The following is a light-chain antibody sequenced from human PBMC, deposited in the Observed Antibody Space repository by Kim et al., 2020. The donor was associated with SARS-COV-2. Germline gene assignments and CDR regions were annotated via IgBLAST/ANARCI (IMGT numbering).Light chain of an antibody. CDR1: HDISQY. Sequence: ASGGDIVTITCRTSHDISQYLAWFQQTPGKAPKPLIYSASKLHSGVPSNFSGSGSGTDFTLTISGLQPEHYATYYCQQYKDYPLTFGGGTKVDIK. J-gene: IGKJ4*01. V-gene: IGKV1-16*02. CDR2: SAS. CDR3: QQYKDYPLT.